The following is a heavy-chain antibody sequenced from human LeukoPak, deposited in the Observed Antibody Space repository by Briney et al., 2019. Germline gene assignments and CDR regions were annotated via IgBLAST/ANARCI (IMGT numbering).Heavy chain of an antibody. CDR3: ARGRDPY. D-gene: IGHD5-24*01. V-gene: IGHV4-34*01. CDR1: GGSFSGYY. J-gene: IGHJ4*02. Sequence: SETLSLTCAVYGGSFSGYYWTWLRQPPGRGLEWIGEINHSGSTNYNPSLKSRVTISVDTSKSQFSLKLNSVTAADTAMYYCARGRDPYWGQGTLVTVSS. CDR2: INHSGST.